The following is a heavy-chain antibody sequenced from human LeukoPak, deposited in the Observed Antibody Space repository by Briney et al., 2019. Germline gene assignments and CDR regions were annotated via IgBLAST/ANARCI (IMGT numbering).Heavy chain of an antibody. CDR1: GYSISSGYY. D-gene: IGHD5-12*01. CDR3: ARAQHSGYGSYYYYYYMDV. Sequence: SETLSLTCTVSGYSISSGYYWGWIRQPPGKGLEWIGSIYHSGSTYYNPSLKSRVTISVDTSKNQFSLKLSSVTAADTAVYYCARAQHSGYGSYYYYYYMDVWGKGTTVTVSS. V-gene: IGHV4-38-2*02. J-gene: IGHJ6*03. CDR2: IYHSGST.